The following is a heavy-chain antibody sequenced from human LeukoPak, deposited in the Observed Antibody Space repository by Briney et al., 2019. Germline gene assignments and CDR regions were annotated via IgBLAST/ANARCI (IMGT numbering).Heavy chain of an antibody. J-gene: IGHJ3*02. CDR1: GVSISRESFS. D-gene: IGHD2-15*01. V-gene: IGHV4-39*07. CDR2: LHYSGSGTT. CDR3: TRDPGYCSDSGCEVRAFDI. Sequence: SETLSLTCSVSGVSISRESFSWGWIRQPPGKGPEWIGTLHYSGSGTTYYKPSLKSRVTISVDTSKNQFSLRLSSVTAADTAVYYCTRDPGYCSDSGCEVRAFDIWGQGTMVTVSP.